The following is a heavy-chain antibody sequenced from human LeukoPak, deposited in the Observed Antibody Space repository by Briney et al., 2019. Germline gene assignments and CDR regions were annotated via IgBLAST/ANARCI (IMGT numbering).Heavy chain of an antibody. CDR3: ARIRGLVPRQYYFDY. Sequence: GASVKVSCKASGYTFTDNYLHWVRQAPGQGLEWMGWISPNSNGTNYAQKFQDRVTMTRDTSISTAYLELSRLRSDDTAVYYCARIRGLVPRQYYFDYWGQGTLVTVSS. V-gene: IGHV1-2*02. J-gene: IGHJ4*02. CDR1: GYTFTDNY. D-gene: IGHD3/OR15-3a*01. CDR2: ISPNSNGT.